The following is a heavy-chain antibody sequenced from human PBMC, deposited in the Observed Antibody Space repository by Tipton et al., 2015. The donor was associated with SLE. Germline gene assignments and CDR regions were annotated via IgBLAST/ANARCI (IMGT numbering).Heavy chain of an antibody. D-gene: IGHD6-19*01. Sequence: GSLRLSCAASGFTVSSNFVSWVRQAPGKGLEWVSSISGGGDSTYYADSVKDRFIVSRDNSQNTLFLHMNSLRAEDTAVYYCAKGLDSSLSVCWGQGTLVTVSS. CDR3: AKGLDSSLSVC. CDR2: ISGGGDST. V-gene: IGHV3-23*01. J-gene: IGHJ4*02. CDR1: GFTVSSNF.